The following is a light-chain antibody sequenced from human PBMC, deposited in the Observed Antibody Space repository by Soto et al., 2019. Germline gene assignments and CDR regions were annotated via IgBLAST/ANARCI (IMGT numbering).Light chain of an antibody. V-gene: IGKV3-20*01. CDR1: QRAGSCY. J-gene: IGKJ1*01. CDR3: QQYGSSLWT. Sequence: EIVLTESPGPLSFFARXRGTLPYTSHQRAGSCYLRWYQQQPRQPPRLVTYGASSRAHGTPDSFSGSGSATDFTPTISRLEPDDFAVYYRQQYGSSLWTFGQGTKVDIK. CDR2: GAS.